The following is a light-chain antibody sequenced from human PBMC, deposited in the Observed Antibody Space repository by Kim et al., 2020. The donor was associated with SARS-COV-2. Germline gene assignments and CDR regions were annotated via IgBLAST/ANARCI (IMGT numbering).Light chain of an antibody. CDR2: DVA. V-gene: IGLV2-14*03. J-gene: IGLJ2*01. CDR1: TSDPIYYDY. CDR3: SAYVGDNSRV. Sequence: QSALTQPASVSGSPGQPITISCTGTTSDPIYYDYISWYKQRPGKAPTLIIYDVALRPSGVSNRLSGSKSGNTASLTISDLQADDEADYYCSAYVGDNSRVFGGGTQLTVL.